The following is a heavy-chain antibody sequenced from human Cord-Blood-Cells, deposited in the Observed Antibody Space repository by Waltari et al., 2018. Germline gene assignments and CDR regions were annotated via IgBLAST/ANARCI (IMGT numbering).Heavy chain of an antibody. J-gene: IGHJ6*02. CDR1: GYTFTSYG. CDR3: ARDPPSIVASIYYYYGMDV. V-gene: IGHV1-18*01. D-gene: IGHD5-12*01. CDR2: ISAYNGNT. Sequence: QVQLVQSGAEVKKPGASVKVSCKASGYTFTSYGISWVRQAPGQGLEWMGWISAYNGNTNYAQKLQGRVTMTTDTSTSTAYMELRSLRSDDTAVYYCARDPPSIVASIYYYYGMDVWGQGTTVTVSS.